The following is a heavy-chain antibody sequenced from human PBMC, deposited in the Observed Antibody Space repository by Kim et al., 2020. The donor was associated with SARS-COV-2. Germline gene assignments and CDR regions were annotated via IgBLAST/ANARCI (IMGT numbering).Heavy chain of an antibody. J-gene: IGHJ6*02. CDR3: AREKCDTAMVTNYYGMDV. D-gene: IGHD5-18*01. V-gene: IGHV3-11*01. Sequence: KGRFTISRDNAKNSLYLQMNSLRAEDTAVYYCAREKCDTAMVTNYYGMDVWGQGTTVTVSS.